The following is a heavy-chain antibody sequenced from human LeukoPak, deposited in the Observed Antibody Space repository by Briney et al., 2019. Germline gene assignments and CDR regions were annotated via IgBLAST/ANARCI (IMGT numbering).Heavy chain of an antibody. D-gene: IGHD2-21*01. Sequence: GGSLRLSCAASGFTFSSFWMSWVRQAPGKGLEWVSHINQDGSEKYSVEAVRGRFTFSRNNTKSSLYLEMNRLRAENTAKYSGANDHVAPGFIFDHWGQGSLVTVSS. CDR2: INQDGSEK. V-gene: IGHV3-7*03. J-gene: IGHJ5*02. CDR1: GFTFSSFW. CDR3: ANDHVAPGFIFDH.